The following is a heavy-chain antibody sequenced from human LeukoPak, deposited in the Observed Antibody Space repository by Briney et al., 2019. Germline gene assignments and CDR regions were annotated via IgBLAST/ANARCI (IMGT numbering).Heavy chain of an antibody. CDR3: ARVDIVVVVAVDY. CDR2: IYYSGST. D-gene: IGHD2-15*01. Sequence: SETLSLTCTVSGGSISSSSYYWGWIRQPPGKGLEWIGSIYYSGSTYYNPSLKSRVTISVDTSKNQFSLKLSSVTAADTAVYYCARVDIVVVVAVDYWGQGTLVTVSS. CDR1: GGSISSSSYY. V-gene: IGHV4-39*07. J-gene: IGHJ4*02.